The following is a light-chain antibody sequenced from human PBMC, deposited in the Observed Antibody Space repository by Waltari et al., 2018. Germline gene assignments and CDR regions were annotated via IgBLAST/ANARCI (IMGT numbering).Light chain of an antibody. CDR2: VTS. CDR3: QSYDRSLSGSGVV. V-gene: IGLV1-40*01. CDR1: SSNIGAGDD. J-gene: IGLJ2*01. Sequence: QAVLTQPPSVSGAPGQRVTIACTGSSSNIGAGDDVHWYQQRPGTAPQRLIYVTSHRPSGVPDRFSGSKSGTSAYLAITGLQAEDEADYYCQSYDRSLSGSGVVFGGGPKLTVL.